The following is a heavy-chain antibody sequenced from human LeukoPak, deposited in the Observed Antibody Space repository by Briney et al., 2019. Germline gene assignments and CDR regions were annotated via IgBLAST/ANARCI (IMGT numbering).Heavy chain of an antibody. V-gene: IGHV3-23*01. Sequence: GGSLRLSCAASGLSFSNAWMSWVRQAPGKGLEWVSAISGSGGSTYYADSVKGRFTISRDNSKNTLYLQMNSLRAEDTAVYYCAKDPYSSSSRLTAYFDYWGQGTLVTVSS. D-gene: IGHD6-6*01. CDR3: AKDPYSSSSRLTAYFDY. CDR2: ISGSGGST. CDR1: GLSFSNAW. J-gene: IGHJ4*02.